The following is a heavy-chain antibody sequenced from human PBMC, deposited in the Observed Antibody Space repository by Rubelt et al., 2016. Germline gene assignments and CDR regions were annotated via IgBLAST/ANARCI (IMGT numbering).Heavy chain of an antibody. J-gene: IGHJ5*02. V-gene: IGHV3-48*03. CDR3: VRDEYGVGGDP. CDR2: ITASGGAR. D-gene: IGHD2/OR15-2a*01. CDR1: GFSFNIYE. Sequence: EVQLVESGGGLVQPGGSLRLSCAASGFSFNIYEMNWVRQAPGKGLEWVSYITASGGARYYAVAVRGRFTVSSDNAKNLLYLQMNNVTDDDTALYYCVRDEYGVGGDPWGQGTLVTVSS.